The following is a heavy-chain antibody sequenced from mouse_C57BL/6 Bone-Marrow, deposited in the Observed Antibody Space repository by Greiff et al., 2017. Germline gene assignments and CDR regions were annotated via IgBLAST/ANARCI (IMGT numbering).Heavy chain of an antibody. Sequence: EVKLMESGGGLVKPGGSLKLSCAASGFTFSDYGMHWVRQAPEKGLEWVAYISSGSSTIYYADTVKGRFTISRDNAKNTLFLQMTSLRSEDTAMYYCAKGDYDVEDYYAMDYWGQGTSVTVSS. CDR3: AKGDYDVEDYYAMDY. CDR2: ISSGSSTI. V-gene: IGHV5-17*01. CDR1: GFTFSDYG. J-gene: IGHJ4*01. D-gene: IGHD2-4*01.